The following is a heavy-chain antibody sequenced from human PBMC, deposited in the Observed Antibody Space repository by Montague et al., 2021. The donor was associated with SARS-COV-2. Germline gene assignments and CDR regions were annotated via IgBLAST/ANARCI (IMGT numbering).Heavy chain of an antibody. J-gene: IGHJ4*02. D-gene: IGHD5-12*01. CDR3: ASAPRYSFGFWAY. CDR2: INHGGYT. CDR1: GASSSNYY. V-gene: IGHV4-34*01. Sequence: SETLSLTCAVYGASSSNYYWIWIRQSPGKGLEWVGEINHGGYTDYNPSRESRLTISLDSPKKQFSLKMTSVTAADTAIYYCASAPRYSFGFWAYWGQGTLVSVSS.